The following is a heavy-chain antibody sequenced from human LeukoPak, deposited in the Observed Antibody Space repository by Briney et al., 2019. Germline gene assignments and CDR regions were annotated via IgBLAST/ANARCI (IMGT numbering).Heavy chain of an antibody. CDR3: ARDLRPVPAGAHWYFDL. CDR1: GYTFTGYH. CDR2: INPNSGDT. V-gene: IGHV1-2*02. Sequence: ASVKVSCKASGYTFTGYHTHWVRQAPGQGLEWMGWINPNSGDTKYAQKFQGRAAMTRDTSISTAYMELSSLRSDDTAFYYCARDLRPVPAGAHWYFDLWGRGTLVTVSS. D-gene: IGHD2-2*01. J-gene: IGHJ2*01.